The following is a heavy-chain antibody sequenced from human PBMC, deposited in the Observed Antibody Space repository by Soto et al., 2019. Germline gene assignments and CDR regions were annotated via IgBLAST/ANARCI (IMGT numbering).Heavy chain of an antibody. CDR2: IPNSGST. Sequence: PSETLSLTCTVSGGSISSGDYYWNWIRQHPGKGLEWIGYIPNSGSTYYNPSLKSRVTISVDTSKNQFSLKLSSVTAADTAVYYCARDQGYGDYVAFDIWGQGTMVTVSS. CDR1: GGSISSGDYY. CDR3: ARDQGYGDYVAFDI. J-gene: IGHJ3*02. V-gene: IGHV4-31*03. D-gene: IGHD4-17*01.